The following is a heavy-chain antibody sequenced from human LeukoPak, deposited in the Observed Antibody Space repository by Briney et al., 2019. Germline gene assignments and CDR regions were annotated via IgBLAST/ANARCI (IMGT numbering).Heavy chain of an antibody. CDR1: GFSFRNYW. CDR3: AIDLVSRSNY. CDR2: INSDGSST. Sequence: GGSLRLSCATSGFSFRNYWMHWVRQAPGKGLVWVARINSDGSSTTYADSVKGRFTISRNNAKNTLYLQMNSLRAEDTAVYYCAIDLVSRSNYSGQGTPVTVSS. J-gene: IGHJ4*02. V-gene: IGHV3-74*01. D-gene: IGHD6-6*01.